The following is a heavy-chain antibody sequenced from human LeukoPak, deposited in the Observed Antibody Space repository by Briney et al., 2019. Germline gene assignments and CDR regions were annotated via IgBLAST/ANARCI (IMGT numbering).Heavy chain of an antibody. J-gene: IGHJ4*02. D-gene: IGHD6-19*01. CDR3: ARDGSGWCQFDY. V-gene: IGHV3-7*01. Sequence: GGSLRLSCAASGFTFSSYWMTWVRQAPGKGLEWVANIKPDGSQIYYVDSVKGGFTISRDNSKNTLYLQMGSLRAEDMAVYYGARDGSGWCQFDYWGQGTLVTVSS. CDR2: IKPDGSQI. CDR1: GFTFSSYW.